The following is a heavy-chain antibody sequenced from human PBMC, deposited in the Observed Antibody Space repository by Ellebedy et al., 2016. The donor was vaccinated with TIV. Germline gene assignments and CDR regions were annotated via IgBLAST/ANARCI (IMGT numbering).Heavy chain of an antibody. V-gene: IGHV4-61*08. CDR3: AREPGRNYDFSIGLYMSADAFDM. CDR1: GDSVNSADYY. D-gene: IGHD3-3*01. Sequence: MPSETLSLTCTVSGDSVNSADYYWSWIRQPPGKGLEWIGYIYYSGTTNINPSLRSRVTMSLDTSKNQFSLNLRSVTAADTAVYFCAREPGRNYDFSIGLYMSADAFDMWGQGTMVTVSS. J-gene: IGHJ3*02. CDR2: IYYSGTT.